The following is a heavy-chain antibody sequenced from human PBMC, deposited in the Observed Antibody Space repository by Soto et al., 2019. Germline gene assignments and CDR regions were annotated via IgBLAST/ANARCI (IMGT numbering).Heavy chain of an antibody. CDR2: TYYSGST. J-gene: IGHJ3*02. CDR3: ARDGGGYYAFDI. CDR1: GGSISSGGYY. D-gene: IGHD1-26*01. V-gene: IGHV4-31*03. Sequence: SETLSLTCTVSGGSISSGGYYWSWIRQHPGKGLEWIGYTYYSGSTYYNPSLKSRVTISVDTSKNQFSLKLSSVTAADTAVYYCARDGGGYYAFDIWGQGTMVTVSS.